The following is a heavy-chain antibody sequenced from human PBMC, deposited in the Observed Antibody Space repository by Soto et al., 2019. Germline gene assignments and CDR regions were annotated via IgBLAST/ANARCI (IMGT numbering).Heavy chain of an antibody. V-gene: IGHV1-18*01. CDR3: ARLLTEGATFREDAFDL. Sequence: QIQLVQSGGGVKTPGASVKVSCTTSRYTFTSHGIAWVRQAPGQGLEWMGWISTFNGKTDYAQKFQGRVTMTADTITSTFDMELRSLRSDDTAVYFCARLLTEGATFREDAFDLWGQGTKVTVSS. D-gene: IGHD3-9*01. CDR1: RYTFTSHG. J-gene: IGHJ3*01. CDR2: ISTFNGKT.